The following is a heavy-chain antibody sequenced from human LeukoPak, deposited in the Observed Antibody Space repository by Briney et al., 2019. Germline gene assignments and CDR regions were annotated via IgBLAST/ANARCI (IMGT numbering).Heavy chain of an antibody. CDR3: TRGSTYGTFDY. CDR1: GFTFSGST. Sequence: EGSLRLSCAASGFTFSGSTIHWVRQASGKGLEWVGHIRSKANNYATEYAASLKGRFTISRDDSKNTAFLQMNSLKTGDTAVYYCTRGSTYGTFDYWGQGTLVIVSS. J-gene: IGHJ4*02. CDR2: IRSKANNYAT. V-gene: IGHV3-73*01. D-gene: IGHD2-2*01.